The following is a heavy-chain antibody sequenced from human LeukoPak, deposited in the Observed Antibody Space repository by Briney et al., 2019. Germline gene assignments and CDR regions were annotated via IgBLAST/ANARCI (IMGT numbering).Heavy chain of an antibody. CDR2: INSDGSST. Sequence: GGSLRLSCAASGFTFSSYWMHWVRQAPGKGLVWVSRINSDGSSTSYADSVKGRFTISRDNAKNTLYLQMNSLKPEDTAVYYCIGARRIAAAGVRYLFDYWGQGTLVTVSS. J-gene: IGHJ4*02. V-gene: IGHV3-74*01. CDR1: GFTFSSYW. CDR3: IGARRIAAAGVRYLFDY. D-gene: IGHD6-13*01.